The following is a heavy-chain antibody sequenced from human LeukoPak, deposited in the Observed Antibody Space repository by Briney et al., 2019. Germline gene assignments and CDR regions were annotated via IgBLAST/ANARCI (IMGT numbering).Heavy chain of an antibody. Sequence: GGSLRLSRAASGFTFSSYGMNWVRQAPGKGLEWVSVIYSGGSTYYADSVKGRFTISRDNSKNTLYLQMNSLRAEDTAVYYCAREYYGSGIVTHWGQGTLVTVSS. J-gene: IGHJ4*02. CDR2: IYSGGST. CDR1: GFTFSSYG. CDR3: AREYYGSGIVTH. V-gene: IGHV3-53*01. D-gene: IGHD3-10*01.